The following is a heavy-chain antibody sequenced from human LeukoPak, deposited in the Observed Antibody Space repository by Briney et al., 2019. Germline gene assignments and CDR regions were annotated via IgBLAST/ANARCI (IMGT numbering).Heavy chain of an antibody. Sequence: ASVKVSCKSSGYTFTDYHVHWVRQAPGQGLEWLGKMFASGETGSNAQKLKGGVTLTRDTSTATVYMELSSLTAEDTAMYFCARETPGAYSFDYWGQGVLVTVSS. V-gene: IGHV1-46*04. J-gene: IGHJ4*02. CDR2: MFASGETG. CDR1: GYTFTDYH. D-gene: IGHD4-23*01. CDR3: ARETPGAYSFDY.